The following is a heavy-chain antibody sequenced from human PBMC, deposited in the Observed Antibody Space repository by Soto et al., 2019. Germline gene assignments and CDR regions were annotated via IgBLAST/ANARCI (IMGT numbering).Heavy chain of an antibody. CDR1: GFTFSSYV. Sequence: GGSLRLSCAASGFTFSSYVMNWVRQSPGKGLEWVSGISRSGDSTYYADSVKGRFIIFRDNFKNTLFLQMSSLRADDTAVYFCAKGEDIAAVGVYGAIDYWRQGTLVTVSS. CDR2: ISRSGDST. J-gene: IGHJ4*02. CDR3: AKGEDIAAVGVYGAIDY. D-gene: IGHD6-13*01. V-gene: IGHV3-23*01.